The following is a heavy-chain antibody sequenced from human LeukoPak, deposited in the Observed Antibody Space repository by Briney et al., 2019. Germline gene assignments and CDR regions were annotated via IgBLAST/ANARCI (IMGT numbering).Heavy chain of an antibody. Sequence: GGSLRLSCAASGFTFDDYGTSWVRQAPGKGLEWVSGINWNGGSTGYADSVKGRFTISRDNAKNSLYLQMNSLRAEDTALYYCARVEGYCSGGSCHSAYYYYMDVWGKGTTVTVSS. CDR2: INWNGGST. V-gene: IGHV3-20*04. D-gene: IGHD2-15*01. CDR1: GFTFDDYG. J-gene: IGHJ6*03. CDR3: ARVEGYCSGGSCHSAYYYYMDV.